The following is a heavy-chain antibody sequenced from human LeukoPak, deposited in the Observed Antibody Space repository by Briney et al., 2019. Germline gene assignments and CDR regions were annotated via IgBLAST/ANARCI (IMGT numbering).Heavy chain of an antibody. D-gene: IGHD6-13*01. Sequence: GGSLRLSCAASGFTFSSSAMSWVRQAPGKGLEWVSVIYSGGSTYYADSVKGRFTISRDNSKNTLYLQMNSLRAEDTAVYYCARDPEGGSSWDYWGQGTLVTVSS. V-gene: IGHV3-53*01. CDR2: IYSGGST. J-gene: IGHJ4*02. CDR3: ARDPEGGSSWDY. CDR1: GFTFSSSA.